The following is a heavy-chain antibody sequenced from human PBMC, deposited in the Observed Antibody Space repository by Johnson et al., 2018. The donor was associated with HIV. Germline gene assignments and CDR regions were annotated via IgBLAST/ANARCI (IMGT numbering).Heavy chain of an antibody. CDR1: GFTFSNYA. D-gene: IGHD5-12*01. CDR2: ITGSGAIT. V-gene: IGHV3-23*04. CDR3: AKVDCLATMIVGDAFDI. Sequence: VQLVESGGGLVQPGGSLRLSCAASGFTFSNYAMSWVRQAPGKGLEWVSAITGSGAITYYADSVKGRLTISRDNSKNTRYLQMNSMRAEDTAIYYCAKVDCLATMIVGDAFDIWGQGTMVTVSS. J-gene: IGHJ3*02.